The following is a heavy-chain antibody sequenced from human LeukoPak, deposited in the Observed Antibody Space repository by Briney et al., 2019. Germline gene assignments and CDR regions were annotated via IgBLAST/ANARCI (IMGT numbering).Heavy chain of an antibody. CDR3: AKAGDNWAYYYYGMDV. D-gene: IGHD1-20*01. V-gene: IGHV3-23*01. Sequence: PGGSLRLSCAASEFPFSSYAMTWVRQAPGKGLEWVSSISGDGATTYHADSVKGRFTISRDNAKNTVYLEISILGAEDTAVYYCAKAGDNWAYYYYGMDVWGQGTTVTVSS. CDR2: ISGDGATT. J-gene: IGHJ6*02. CDR1: EFPFSSYA.